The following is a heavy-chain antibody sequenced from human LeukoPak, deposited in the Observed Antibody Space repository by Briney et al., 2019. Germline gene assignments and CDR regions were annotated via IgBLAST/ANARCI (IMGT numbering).Heavy chain of an antibody. V-gene: IGHV4-59*01. J-gene: IGHJ4*02. D-gene: IGHD3-9*01. CDR1: GGSISSYY. CDR2: IYYSGST. CDR3: ARVLPYYDILTGLGAFDY. Sequence: KTSETLSLTCTVSGGSISSYYWSWIRKPPGKGLEWNGYIYYSGSTNYNPSLKIRVTISVDTSKNQFSLKLSSVTAADTAVYYCARVLPYYDILTGLGAFDYWGQGTLVTVSS.